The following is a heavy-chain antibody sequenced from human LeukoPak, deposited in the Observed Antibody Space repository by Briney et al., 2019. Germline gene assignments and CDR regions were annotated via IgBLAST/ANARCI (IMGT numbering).Heavy chain of an antibody. D-gene: IGHD5-24*01. J-gene: IGHJ4*02. V-gene: IGHV3-7*01. Sequence: GGSLRLSCAASGFTFSSHWMSWVRQAPGKGLEWAANIKQDGSEKYYVDSVKGRFTISRDNAKNSLYLQMNSLRADDTALYYCARVGEDVEMTPIPLDYWGQGTLVTVSS. CDR1: GFTFSSHW. CDR3: ARVGEDVEMTPIPLDY. CDR2: IKQDGSEK.